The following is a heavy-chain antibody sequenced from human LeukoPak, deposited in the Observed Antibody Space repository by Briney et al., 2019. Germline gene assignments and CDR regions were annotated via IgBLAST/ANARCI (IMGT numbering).Heavy chain of an antibody. CDR2: IYSSGST. CDR1: GGSISSYY. CDR3: ASSGLTSVAFDY. J-gene: IGHJ4*02. Sequence: SETLSLTCTVSGGSISSYYWSWIRQPAGKGLEWIGRIYSSGSTNYNPSLKSRVTMSVDTFKNQFSLKLRSVTAADTAVYYCASSGLTSVAFDYWGQGTLVTVSS. D-gene: IGHD6-19*01. V-gene: IGHV4-4*07.